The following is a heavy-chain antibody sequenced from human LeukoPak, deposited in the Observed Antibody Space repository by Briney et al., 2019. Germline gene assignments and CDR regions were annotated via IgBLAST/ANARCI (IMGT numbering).Heavy chain of an antibody. J-gene: IGHJ4*02. CDR1: GGSISSYY. CDR2: IYSSGST. CDR3: ARHLRAGSPLFDY. Sequence: SETLSLTCTVSGGSISSYYWSWTRQPPGKGLEWIGYIYSSGSTNYNPSLKSRVTISVDTSKNQFSLKLSSVTAADTAVYYCARHLRAGSPLFDYWGQGTLVTVSS. V-gene: IGHV4-4*09. D-gene: IGHD3-10*01.